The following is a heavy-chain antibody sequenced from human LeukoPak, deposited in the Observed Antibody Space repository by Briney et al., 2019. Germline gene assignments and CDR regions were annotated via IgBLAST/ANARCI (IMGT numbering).Heavy chain of an antibody. J-gene: IGHJ4*02. CDR2: ISAYNGNT. CDR3: AREFTVRGVGYFDY. V-gene: IGHV1-18*01. Sequence: ASVKVYCKASGYTFTSYGISWVRQAPGQGLEWMGWISAYNGNTNYAQKLQGRVTMTTDTSTSTAYIELRSLRSDDTAVYYCAREFTVRGVGYFDYWGQGTLVTVSS. D-gene: IGHD3-10*01. CDR1: GYTFTSYG.